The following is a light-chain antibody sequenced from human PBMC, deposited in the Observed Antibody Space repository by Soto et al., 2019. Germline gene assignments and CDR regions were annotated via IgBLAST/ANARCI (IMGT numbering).Light chain of an antibody. CDR1: QRISSN. CDR2: GAS. V-gene: IGKV3-15*01. CDR3: QQYHNLWT. Sequence: EIVMTQSPATLSVSPRERATLSCRASQRISSNLAWYQQKPGQAPRLLIYGASTRATGIPERFSGSGSGTEFTLTISSLQSEDFAVYYCQQYHNLWTFGQGTKVDIK. J-gene: IGKJ1*01.